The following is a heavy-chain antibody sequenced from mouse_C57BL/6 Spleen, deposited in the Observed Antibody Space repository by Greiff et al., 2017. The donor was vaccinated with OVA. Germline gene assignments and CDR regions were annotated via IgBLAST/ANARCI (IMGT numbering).Heavy chain of an antibody. CDR1: GYTFTTYP. D-gene: IGHD1-1*02. Sequence: VKLQQSGAELVKPGASVKMSCTASGYTFTTYPIEWMKQNHGKSLEWIGNFHPYNDDTKYNEKFKGKATLTEEKSSSTVYLELSRLTSDDSAVYYCARKALWDYGYFDVWGTGTTVTVSS. CDR2: FHPYNDDT. V-gene: IGHV1-47*01. CDR3: ARKALWDYGYFDV. J-gene: IGHJ1*03.